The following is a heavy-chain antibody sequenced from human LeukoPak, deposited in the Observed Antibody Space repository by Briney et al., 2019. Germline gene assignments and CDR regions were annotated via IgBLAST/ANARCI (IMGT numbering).Heavy chain of an antibody. CDR3: ARGRVSGTTLVTWFDT. J-gene: IGHJ5*02. D-gene: IGHD5-18*01. Sequence: ASVKVSCKASGGTFSSYAISWVRQAPGQGLEWLGGIISISPTANYAQKFQDRVTMNMDESTTTAFMELSSLRSDDTAVYYCARGRVSGTTLVTWFDTWGQGTPVTVSS. V-gene: IGHV1-69*05. CDR2: IISISPTA. CDR1: GGTFSSYA.